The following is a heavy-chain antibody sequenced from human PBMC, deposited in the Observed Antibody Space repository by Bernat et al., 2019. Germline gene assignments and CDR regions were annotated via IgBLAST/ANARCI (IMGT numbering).Heavy chain of an antibody. CDR1: GFTFSSYE. CDR3: ARVNIGYCSGGSCYSPRRYYYYGMDV. J-gene: IGHJ6*02. V-gene: IGHV3-48*03. D-gene: IGHD2-15*01. Sequence: EVQLLESGGGLVQPGGSLRLSCAASGFTFSSYEMNWVRQAPGKGLEWVSYISSSGSTIYYADSVKGRFTISRDNAKNSLYLQMNSLRAEDTAVYYCARVNIGYCSGGSCYSPRRYYYYGMDVWGQGTTVTVSS. CDR2: ISSSGSTI.